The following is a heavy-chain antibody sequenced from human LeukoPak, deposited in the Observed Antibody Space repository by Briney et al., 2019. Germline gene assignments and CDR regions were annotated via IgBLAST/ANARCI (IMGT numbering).Heavy chain of an antibody. CDR2: FDPEDGET. CDR3: ATGMYCSSTSCYPFDF. Sequence: KPGASVKLSCKVSGYTLTELSMHWVRQAPGKGLEWMGGFDPEDGETIYAQKFQGRVTMTEDTSTDTAYMELSSLRSEDTAVYYCATGMYCSSTSCYPFDFWGQGTLVTVSS. V-gene: IGHV1-24*01. J-gene: IGHJ4*02. D-gene: IGHD2-2*01. CDR1: GYTLTELS.